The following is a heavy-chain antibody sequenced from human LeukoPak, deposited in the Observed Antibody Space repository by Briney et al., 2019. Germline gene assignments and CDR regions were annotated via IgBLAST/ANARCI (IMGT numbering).Heavy chain of an antibody. D-gene: IGHD5-18*01. CDR2: IYYSGST. Sequence: SETLSLTCTVSGGSISSYYWSWIRQPPGKGLEWIGYIYYSGSTNYNPSLKSRVTISVDTSKNQFSLKLSSVTAADTAVYYCARAGQLWLYYFDYWGQGTLVTVSS. V-gene: IGHV4-59*01. CDR1: GGSISSYY. CDR3: ARAGQLWLYYFDY. J-gene: IGHJ4*02.